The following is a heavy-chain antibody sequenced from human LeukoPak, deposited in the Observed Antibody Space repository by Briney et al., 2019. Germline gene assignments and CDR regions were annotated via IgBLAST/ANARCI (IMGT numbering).Heavy chain of an antibody. Sequence: GGSLRLSCAASGFTFSSYAMHWVRQAPGKGLEWVAVISYDGGNKYYADSVKGRFTISRDNSKNTLYLQMNSLRAEDTAVYYCARGELLGEPTDYWGQGTLVTVSS. J-gene: IGHJ4*02. V-gene: IGHV3-30*01. CDR2: ISYDGGNK. CDR3: ARGELLGEPTDY. D-gene: IGHD3-16*01. CDR1: GFTFSSYA.